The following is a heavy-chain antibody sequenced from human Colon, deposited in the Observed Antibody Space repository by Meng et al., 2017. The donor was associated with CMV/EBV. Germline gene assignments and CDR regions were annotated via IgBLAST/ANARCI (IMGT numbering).Heavy chain of an antibody. CDR2: IKQDGSEK. CDR1: GFTFSNYW. V-gene: IGHV3-7*01. D-gene: IGHD3-3*01. CDR3: ARDLNFWSGYYDY. J-gene: IGHJ4*01. Sequence: GGSLRLSCAASGFTFSNYWMHWVRQAPGKGLEWVASIKQDGSEKYYVDSVKGRFTISKDNAKSSVYLQMNSLRAEDTGVYFCARDLNFWSGYYDYWGHGTPVTVSS.